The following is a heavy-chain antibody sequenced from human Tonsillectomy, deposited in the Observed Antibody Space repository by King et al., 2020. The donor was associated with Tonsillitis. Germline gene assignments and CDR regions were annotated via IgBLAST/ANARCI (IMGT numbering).Heavy chain of an antibody. CDR3: ATMGRYAPDY. D-gene: IGHD2-2*01. CDR1: GYTFTVYN. CDR2: INPNTGDT. V-gene: IGHV1-2*02. Sequence: QLVQSGAEVRKPGASVKVSCKASGYTFTVYNIHWVRLVPGQGLEWMGWINPNTGDTDYAQKFQGRVTMSRDTTINTAFLEISSLRSDDTAVYYCATMGRYAPDYWGQGTLVTVSS. J-gene: IGHJ4*02.